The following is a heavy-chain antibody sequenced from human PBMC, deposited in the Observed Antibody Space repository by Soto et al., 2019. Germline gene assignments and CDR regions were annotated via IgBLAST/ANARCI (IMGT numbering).Heavy chain of an antibody. D-gene: IGHD4-17*01. CDR3: ARDIGLAMTTRIFDH. Sequence: QVLVQESGPGLVKPSQTLTLSCTVSGGSVDSGNHYWNWIRQPPGKGLEWIGYIYYGESTYYNPSLKSRATISVDTTQSRFSLRLTSVTAADTAVYYCARDIGLAMTTRIFDHWGEGTLVTVSS. V-gene: IGHV4-30-4*01. CDR2: IYYGEST. J-gene: IGHJ4*02. CDR1: GGSVDSGNHY.